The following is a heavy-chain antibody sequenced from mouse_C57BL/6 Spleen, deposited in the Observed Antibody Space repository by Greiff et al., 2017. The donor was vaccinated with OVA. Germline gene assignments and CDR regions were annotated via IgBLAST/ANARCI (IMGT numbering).Heavy chain of an antibody. CDR2: IDPANGHT. J-gene: IGHJ1*03. Sequence: EVQLQQSVAELVRPGASVKLSCTASGFNIKNTYMHWVKQRPEQGLEWIGRIDPANGHTKYAPKFQGKATITADNSSNTAYLQLSSQTSEDTASDYWARSVVAQYWYFDVWGTGTTVTVSS. V-gene: IGHV14-3*01. D-gene: IGHD1-1*01. CDR3: ARSVVAQYWYFDV. CDR1: GFNIKNTY.